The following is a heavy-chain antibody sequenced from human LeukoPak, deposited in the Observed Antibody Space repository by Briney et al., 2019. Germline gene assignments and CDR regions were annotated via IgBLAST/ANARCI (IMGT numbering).Heavy chain of an antibody. CDR3: ARTFYSTAFDI. V-gene: IGHV4-30-2*01. CDR1: GGSISSGGYS. Sequence: SETLSLTCAVSGGSISSGGYSWSWIRQPPGKGLEWIGYIYHSGSTYYNPSLKSRVTISVDRSENQFSLKLTSVTAADTAVYYCARTFYSTAFDIWGQGTMVTVSS. D-gene: IGHD2-21*01. CDR2: IYHSGST. J-gene: IGHJ3*02.